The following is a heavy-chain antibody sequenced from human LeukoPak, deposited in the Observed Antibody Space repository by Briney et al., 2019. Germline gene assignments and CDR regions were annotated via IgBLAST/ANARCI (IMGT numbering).Heavy chain of an antibody. CDR3: ARGPRRLIYYYYMDV. D-gene: IGHD5-12*01. CDR1: GGSFSGYY. V-gene: IGHV4-34*01. CDR2: INHSGST. J-gene: IGHJ6*03. Sequence: SETLSLTCAVYGGSFSGYYWSWIRQPPGKGLEWIGEINHSGSTNYNPSLKSRVTISVDTSKNQFSLKLSSVTAADTAVYYCARGPRRLIYYYYMDVWGKGTTVTVSS.